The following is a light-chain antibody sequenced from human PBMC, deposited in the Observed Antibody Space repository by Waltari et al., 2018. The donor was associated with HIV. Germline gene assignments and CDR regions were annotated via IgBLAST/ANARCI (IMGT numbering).Light chain of an antibody. V-gene: IGLV1-47*01. J-gene: IGLJ2*01. Sequence: QSVLTPPPSASGTPGQRVFISCSGSFSNIGLNSVNGYQHVPGMAPKPLIYTNNRRPSEVPGRFSGSKSGTSATLDISGLRPEDEATYYCAVWDDSLRGGVFGGGTKLSVL. CDR1: FSNIGLNS. CDR3: AVWDDSLRGGV. CDR2: TNN.